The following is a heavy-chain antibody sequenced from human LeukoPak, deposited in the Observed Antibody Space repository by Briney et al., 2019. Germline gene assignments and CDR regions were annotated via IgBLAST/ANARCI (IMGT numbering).Heavy chain of an antibody. CDR3: ARDPVYSYGKGPNCYYYMDV. J-gene: IGHJ6*03. Sequence: GGSLRLSCVASGFTFSSHWMSWVRQAPGKGLEWVANMNQDGSGKYYVDSVKSRFIISRDNAKNSLYLQMYSLRAEDTAVYYCARDPVYSYGKGPNCYYYMDVWGKGTTVTVSS. V-gene: IGHV3-7*01. D-gene: IGHD5-18*01. CDR1: GFTFSSHW. CDR2: MNQDGSGK.